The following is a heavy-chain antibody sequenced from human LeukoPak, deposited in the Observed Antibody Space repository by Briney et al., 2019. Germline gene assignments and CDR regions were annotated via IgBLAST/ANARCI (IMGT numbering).Heavy chain of an antibody. D-gene: IGHD3-22*01. CDR3: TRSGYRHPYHFDS. CDR1: GFTFSNYA. V-gene: IGHV3-23*01. CDR2: ISGSVVST. J-gene: IGHJ4*02. Sequence: PGGSLRLSCAASGFTFSNYAMSWVRQAPGKGLEWVSSISGSVVSTYYADSVKGRFTISRDNSKNTLSLQVNSLRAEDTAIYYCTRSGYRHPYHFDSWGQGTLVTVSS.